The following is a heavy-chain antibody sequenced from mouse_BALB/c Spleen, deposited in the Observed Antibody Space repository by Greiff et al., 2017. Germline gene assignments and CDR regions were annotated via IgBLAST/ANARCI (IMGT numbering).Heavy chain of an antibody. V-gene: IGHV1-9*01. J-gene: IGHJ3*01. Sequence: QVQLQQSGAELMKPGASVKISCKATGYTFSSYWIEWVKQRPGHGLEWIGEILPGSGSTNYNEKFKGKATFTADTSSNTAYMQLSSLTSEDSAVYYCASRGNSLAYWGQGTLVTVSA. CDR2: ILPGSGST. D-gene: IGHD2-1*01. CDR3: ASRGNSLAY. CDR1: GYTFSSYW.